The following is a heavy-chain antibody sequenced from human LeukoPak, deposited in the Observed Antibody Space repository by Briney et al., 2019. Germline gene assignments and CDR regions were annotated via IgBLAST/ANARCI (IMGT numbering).Heavy chain of an antibody. J-gene: IGHJ5*02. CDR2: ISGSGGST. CDR1: GFTFSSYA. Sequence: GGSLRLSCAASGFTFSSYAMSWVRQAPGKGLEWVSAISGSGGSTYYADSVKGRFTISRDNSKNTLYLQVNSLRAEDTAVYYCAKIIPDYYDSSGYTTWGQGTLVTVSS. CDR3: AKIIPDYYDSSGYTT. D-gene: IGHD3-22*01. V-gene: IGHV3-23*01.